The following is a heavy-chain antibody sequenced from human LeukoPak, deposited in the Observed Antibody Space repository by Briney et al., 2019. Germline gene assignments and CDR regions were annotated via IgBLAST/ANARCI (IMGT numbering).Heavy chain of an antibody. J-gene: IGHJ4*02. Sequence: PGGSLRLSCAASGFTFNTYAMNWVRQAPGKGLEWVSAISGSGGSTYYADSVKGRFTISRDNSKNTLYLQMNSLRAEDTAVYYCAKDLGSILGGYFDYWGQGTLVTVSS. V-gene: IGHV3-23*01. CDR2: ISGSGGST. CDR1: GFTFNTYA. CDR3: AKDLGSILGGYFDY. D-gene: IGHD5-24*01.